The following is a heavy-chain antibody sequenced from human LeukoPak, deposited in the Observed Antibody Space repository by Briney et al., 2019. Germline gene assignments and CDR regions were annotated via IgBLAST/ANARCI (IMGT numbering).Heavy chain of an antibody. J-gene: IGHJ4*02. Sequence: PSETLSLTCTVSGGSISSSSYYWGWIRQPPGKGLEWTGSIYYSGSTYCNPSLKSRVTISVDTSKNQFSLKLSSVTAADTAVYYCARRGWVSGGYYFDYWGQGTLVTVSS. CDR1: GGSISSSSYY. CDR3: ARRGWVSGGYYFDY. V-gene: IGHV4-39*01. CDR2: IYYSGST. D-gene: IGHD1-26*01.